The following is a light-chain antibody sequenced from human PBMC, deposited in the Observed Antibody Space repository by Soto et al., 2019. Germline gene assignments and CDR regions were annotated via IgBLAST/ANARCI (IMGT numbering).Light chain of an antibody. CDR3: QQGGSWPPLFT. Sequence: EIVLTQSPATLSLSPGERATLSCRASQGVPKFLAWYQQKRGQAPRLLISDTSIRATGIPARLSGSESGTDFTLTISRLEPEDFVVYYCQQGGSWPPLFTFGPGTVVDI. CDR2: DTS. J-gene: IGKJ3*01. CDR1: QGVPKF. V-gene: IGKV3-11*01.